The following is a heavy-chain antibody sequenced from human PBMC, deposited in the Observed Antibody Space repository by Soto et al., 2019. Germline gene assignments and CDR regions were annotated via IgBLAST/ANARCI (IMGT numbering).Heavy chain of an antibody. CDR3: ARDGLEVGATIGWFDP. D-gene: IGHD1-26*01. J-gene: IGHJ5*02. Sequence: QVQLQESGPGLVKPSGTLSLTCAVSGGSISSSNWWSWVRQPPGKGLEWIGEIYHSGSTNYNPSLKSRVTISVDESKNQFSLKLSSVTAADTAVYYCARDGLEVGATIGWFDPWGQGTLVTVSS. CDR1: GGSISSSNW. CDR2: IYHSGST. V-gene: IGHV4-4*02.